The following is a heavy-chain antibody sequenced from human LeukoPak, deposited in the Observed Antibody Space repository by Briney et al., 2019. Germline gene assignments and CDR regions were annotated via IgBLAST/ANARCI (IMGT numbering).Heavy chain of an antibody. D-gene: IGHD1-26*01. Sequence: SETLSLTCTVTGGSISSYYWSWIRQPAGKGLEWIGRIYTIGGTTYNPPLKSRVTMSVDTSKNQFSLKLSSVTAADTPVYYCVRGPTWFDPWGQGTLVTVSS. J-gene: IGHJ5*02. CDR3: VRGPTWFDP. CDR1: GGSISSYY. V-gene: IGHV4-4*07. CDR2: IYTIGGT.